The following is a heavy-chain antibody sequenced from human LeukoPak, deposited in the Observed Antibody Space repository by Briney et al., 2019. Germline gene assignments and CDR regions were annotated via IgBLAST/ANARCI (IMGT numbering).Heavy chain of an antibody. CDR3: ARGTSSQLWFVY. V-gene: IGHV4-39*07. CDR2: IYYSGST. CDR1: GGSIGSSSHY. D-gene: IGHD3-10*01. Sequence: SETLSLTCTVSGGSIGSSSHYWGWIWQPPGKGLEWIGSIYYSGSTYYNPSLKSRVAISVDTSKNEFSLKLSSVTAVDTAVYYCARGTSSQLWFVYWGQGTLVTVSS. J-gene: IGHJ4*02.